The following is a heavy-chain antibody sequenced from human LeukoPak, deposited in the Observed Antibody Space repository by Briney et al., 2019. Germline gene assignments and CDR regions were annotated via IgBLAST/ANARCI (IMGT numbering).Heavy chain of an antibody. CDR1: GFTFSSYA. J-gene: IGHJ6*03. Sequence: GSLRLSCAASGFTFSSYAMSWIRQPPGKGLEWIGEINHSGSTNYNPSLKSRVTISVDTSKNQFSLKLSSVTAADTAVYYCARGLYGGYYYYYMDVWGKGTTVTVSS. CDR2: INHSGST. CDR3: ARGLYGGYYYYYMDV. D-gene: IGHD3-16*01. V-gene: IGHV4-34*01.